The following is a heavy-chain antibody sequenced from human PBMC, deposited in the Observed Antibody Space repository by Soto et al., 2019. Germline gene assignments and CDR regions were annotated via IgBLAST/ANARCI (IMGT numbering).Heavy chain of an antibody. CDR1: GFTVSINY. J-gene: IGHJ6*02. D-gene: IGHD6-6*01. CDR3: ARDEASRAARRNYDYGMDV. CDR2: ICIGGST. V-gene: IGHV3-53*01. Sequence: PGGSLRLSCAASGFTVSINYMSLVRQSPGKGLEWVSVICIGGSTYYADSVKGRFTISRDNSKNTLYLQVNSLRAEDTAVYYCARDEASRAARRNYDYGMDVWGQGTTVTFSS.